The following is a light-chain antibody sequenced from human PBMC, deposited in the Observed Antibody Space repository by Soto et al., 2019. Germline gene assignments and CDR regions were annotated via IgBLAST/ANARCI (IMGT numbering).Light chain of an antibody. Sequence: EIVLTQSPGTLSLSTGERATLSCRASQSVSSSYLAWYQHKPGQAPRLLIYGASNRATGIPDRFSGSGSGTDFTLTISRLEPEDFAVYYCQQYGSSPPYTFGQGTNWRSN. V-gene: IGKV3-20*01. CDR3: QQYGSSPPYT. CDR1: QSVSSSY. CDR2: GAS. J-gene: IGKJ2*01.